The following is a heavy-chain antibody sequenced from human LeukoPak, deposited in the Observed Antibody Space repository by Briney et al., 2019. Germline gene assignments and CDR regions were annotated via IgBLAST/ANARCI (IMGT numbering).Heavy chain of an antibody. D-gene: IGHD2-15*01. V-gene: IGHV4-59*01. Sequence: PSETLSLTCTVSGGSISSYYWSWIRQPPGKGLEWIGYIYYSGSTNYNPSLKSRVTISVDTSKNQFSLKLSSVTAADTAVYYCARDYCSGGSCYDAFDIWGQGTMVTVSS. CDR3: ARDYCSGGSCYDAFDI. CDR1: GGSISSYY. CDR2: IYYSGST. J-gene: IGHJ3*02.